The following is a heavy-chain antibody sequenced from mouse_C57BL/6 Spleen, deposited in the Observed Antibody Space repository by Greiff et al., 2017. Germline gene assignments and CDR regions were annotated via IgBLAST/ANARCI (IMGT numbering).Heavy chain of an antibody. CDR1: GFTFTDYY. D-gene: IGHD2-2*01. Sequence: EVKVVESGGGLVQPGGSLSLSCAASGFTFTDYYMSWVRQPPGKALEWLGFIRNKANGYTTEYSASVKGRFTISRDNSQSILYLQMNALRAEDSATYYCASSYGYDMGFAYWGQGTLVTVSA. J-gene: IGHJ3*01. CDR3: ASSYGYDMGFAY. V-gene: IGHV7-3*01. CDR2: IRNKANGYTT.